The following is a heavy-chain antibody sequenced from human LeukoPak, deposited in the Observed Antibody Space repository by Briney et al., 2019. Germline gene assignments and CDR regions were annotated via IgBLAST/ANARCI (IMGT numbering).Heavy chain of an antibody. V-gene: IGHV3-23*01. D-gene: IGHD2-2*01. CDR3: ARSGRGSSTDYFDY. J-gene: IGHJ4*02. Sequence: GGSLRLSCAASGFTFSSYAMSWVRQAPGKGLEWVSSISGSGGSTYNADSVKGRFTISRDNSKNTLHLQMNYLRAEDTAVYYCARSGRGSSTDYFDYWGQGNLVTVSS. CDR2: ISGSGGST. CDR1: GFTFSSYA.